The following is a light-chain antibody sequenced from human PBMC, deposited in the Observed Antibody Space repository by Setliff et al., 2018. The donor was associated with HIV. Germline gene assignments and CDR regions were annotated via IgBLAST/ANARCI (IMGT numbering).Light chain of an antibody. J-gene: IGLJ1*01. CDR3: CSYTGDNVLYV. CDR1: SNDNGDNKY. CDR2: EVT. V-gene: IGLV2-14*01. Sequence: QSVLTQPASVSGSPGQSITISCTGTSNDNGDNKYVSWYQHHPGKAPKLIIYEVTRRPSGVSNRFSGSKSGNTASLTISGLQAGDEGDYYCCSYTGDNVLYVFGTGTKVTVL.